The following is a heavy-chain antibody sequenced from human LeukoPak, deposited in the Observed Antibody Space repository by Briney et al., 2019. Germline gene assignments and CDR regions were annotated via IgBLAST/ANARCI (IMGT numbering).Heavy chain of an antibody. CDR2: ITDSGKP. D-gene: IGHD3-10*01. Sequence: PGGSLRLSCAASGFSFSTYTMTSVRQAPGKGLEWVSGITDSGKPCYADSVKGRFTISRDNSKSTLYLQINSLRAEDTAVYYCGSRNYYLDHWGEGALVTVPS. CDR3: GSRNYYLDH. V-gene: IGHV3-23*01. CDR1: GFSFSTYT. J-gene: IGHJ4*02.